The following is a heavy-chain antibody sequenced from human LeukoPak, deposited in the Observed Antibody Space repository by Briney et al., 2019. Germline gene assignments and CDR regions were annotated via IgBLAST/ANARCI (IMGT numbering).Heavy chain of an antibody. CDR1: GGTFSTYS. D-gene: IGHD6-13*01. J-gene: IGHJ5*02. Sequence: ASVKVSCKTSGGTFSTYSINWVRQAPGQGLEWMGGIIPLFGTPNYSQTFQGRGRITADESTNTAYMELRSLSVGDTAVYYCAREIGGSWYPGWFDPWGQGTLVTVSS. V-gene: IGHV1-69*13. CDR2: IIPLFGTP. CDR3: AREIGGSWYPGWFDP.